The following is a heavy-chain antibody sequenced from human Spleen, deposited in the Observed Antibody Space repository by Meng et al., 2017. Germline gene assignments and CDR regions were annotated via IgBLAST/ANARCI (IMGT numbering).Heavy chain of an antibody. J-gene: IGHJ4*02. V-gene: IGHV4-30-4*01. CDR1: GSSISNTDYY. D-gene: IGHD2-21*01. Sequence: QVQLQESGPGLVKPSQTLSLTCTVSGSSISNTDYYWSWIRQPPGKGLEWIGYIHHSGSAYYNPSLKSRVSISVDTSKNQFSLNLNSMTAADTAVYYCASFDHIPRRNYFDYWGQGTLVTVSS. CDR3: ASFDHIPRRNYFDY. CDR2: IHHSGSA.